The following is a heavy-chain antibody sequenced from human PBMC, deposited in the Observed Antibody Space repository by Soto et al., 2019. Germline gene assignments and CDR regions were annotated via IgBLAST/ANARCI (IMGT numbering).Heavy chain of an antibody. CDR2: IWYDGSNK. CDR1: GFTFGSYG. V-gene: IGHV3-33*01. J-gene: IGHJ6*03. CDR3: ARAPGPTGGSPYYYYMDV. Sequence: PGGSLRLSCAASGFTFGSYGVHWVRQAPGKGLEWVAVIWYDGSNKYYADSVKGRFTISRDNSKNTLYLQMNSLRAEDTAVYYCARAPGPTGGSPYYYYMDVWGKGTTVTVSS. D-gene: IGHD3-10*01.